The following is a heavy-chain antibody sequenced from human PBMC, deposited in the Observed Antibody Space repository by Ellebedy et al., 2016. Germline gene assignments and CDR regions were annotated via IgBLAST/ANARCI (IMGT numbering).Heavy chain of an antibody. V-gene: IGHV3-53*01. CDR2: IYSGGST. CDR3: ARARIDY. CDR1: GFTVSSNY. J-gene: IGHJ4*02. Sequence: GGSLRLSCAASGFTVSSNYLSWVRQAPGKGLEWVSVIYSGGSTYYADSVKGRFTISRDSSKNTLHVQMNSLRAEDTAVYYCARARIDYWGQGTLVTVSS.